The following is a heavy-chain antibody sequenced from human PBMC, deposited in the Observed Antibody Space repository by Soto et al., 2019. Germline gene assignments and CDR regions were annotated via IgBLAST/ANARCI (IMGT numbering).Heavy chain of an antibody. V-gene: IGHV1-69*02. CDR3: ARGWDYYGSGGNWFDP. CDR2: IIPILGIA. D-gene: IGHD3-10*01. CDR1: GGTFSSYT. J-gene: IGHJ5*02. Sequence: SVKLSCKASGGTFSSYTISWLRQAPGQGLEWMGRIIPILGIANYAQKFQGRVTITADKSTSTAYMELSSLRSEDTAVYYCARGWDYYGSGGNWFDPWGQGTLVTVS.